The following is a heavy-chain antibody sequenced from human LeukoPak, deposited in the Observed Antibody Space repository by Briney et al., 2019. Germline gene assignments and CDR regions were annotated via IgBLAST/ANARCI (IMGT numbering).Heavy chain of an antibody. CDR1: GGSISSGDYY. CDR3: ARVAVRGSNFDY. Sequence: SETLSLTCTVSGGSISSGDYYWSWIRQPPGNGLEWIGYIYYSGSTYYNPSLKSRVTISVDTSKNQFSLKLSSVTAADTAVYYCARVAVRGSNFDYWGQGTLVTVSS. CDR2: IYYSGST. J-gene: IGHJ4*02. V-gene: IGHV4-30-4*01. D-gene: IGHD3-10*01.